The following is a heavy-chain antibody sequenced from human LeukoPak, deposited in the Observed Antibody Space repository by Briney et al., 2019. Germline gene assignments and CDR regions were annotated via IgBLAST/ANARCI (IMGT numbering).Heavy chain of an antibody. CDR1: GFTFSSYW. CDR3: ARDLAETYYGSGSYYDY. CDR2: INQDGSEK. Sequence: PGGSLRLSCAASGFTFSSYWMSWVRQAPGKGLEWVANINQDGSEKYYVDSVKGRFTISRDNAKNSLYLQMNSLRAEDTAVYYCARDLAETYYGSGSYYDYWGQGTLVTVSS. D-gene: IGHD3-10*01. J-gene: IGHJ4*02. V-gene: IGHV3-7*04.